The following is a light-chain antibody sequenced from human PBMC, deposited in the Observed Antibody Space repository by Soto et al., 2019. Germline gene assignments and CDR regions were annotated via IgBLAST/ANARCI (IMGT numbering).Light chain of an antibody. J-gene: IGKJ3*01. CDR1: QKVSSRY. CDR3: QHYGSSTLLT. V-gene: IGKV3-20*01. CDR2: GAS. Sequence: EIVLTQSPGTLSLSPGEGATLSCRAGQKVSSRYLAWYQQKPGQAPRLIIYGASNRATGIPDRSSGSGSGADFTLTISRLEPEDFAVYYCQHYGSSTLLTFGPGTKVEIK.